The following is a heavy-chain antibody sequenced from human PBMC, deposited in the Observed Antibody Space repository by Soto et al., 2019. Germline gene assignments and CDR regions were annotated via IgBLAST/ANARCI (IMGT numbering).Heavy chain of an antibody. CDR3: ASRGESAPNWFDP. J-gene: IGHJ5*02. CDR1: GGTFSSYA. Sequence: SLKVSCKASGGTFSSYAISWVRQAPGQGREWMGGISPIFGTANYAQKFQGRVTITADESTSTAYMELSSLRSEDTAVYYCASRGESAPNWFDPWGQGTLVTVSS. CDR2: ISPIFGTA. V-gene: IGHV1-69*13. D-gene: IGHD3-10*01.